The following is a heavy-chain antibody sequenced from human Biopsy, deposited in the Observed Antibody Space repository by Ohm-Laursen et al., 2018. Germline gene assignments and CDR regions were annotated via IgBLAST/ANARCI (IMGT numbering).Heavy chain of an antibody. D-gene: IGHD3-9*01. J-gene: IGHJ1*01. Sequence: SSVKVSCKASGGTFINYAISWVRQAPGQGLEWMGGNIPILGTGNYAQKFQDRVTVAADTSTSTATMELCSLRSDDTAVYYCATKLTGYFHHWGQGTLVIVSS. V-gene: IGHV1-69*06. CDR3: ATKLTGYFHH. CDR1: GGTFINYA. CDR2: NIPILGTG.